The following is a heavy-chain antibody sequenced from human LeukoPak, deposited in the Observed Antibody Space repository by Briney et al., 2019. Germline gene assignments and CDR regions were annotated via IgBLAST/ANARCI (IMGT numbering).Heavy chain of an antibody. CDR1: GFTFNIYA. CDR3: ARVDAAEGLVDY. J-gene: IGHJ4*02. CDR2: ISASGDSK. Sequence: PGGSLRLSCTASGFTFNIYAMSWVRQAPGQGLQWVSEISASGDSKSSAASVKGRFTISRDNSKNTLYLQMGSLRAEDMAVYYCARVDAAEGLVDYWGQGTLVTVSS. V-gene: IGHV3-23*01. D-gene: IGHD2-8*02.